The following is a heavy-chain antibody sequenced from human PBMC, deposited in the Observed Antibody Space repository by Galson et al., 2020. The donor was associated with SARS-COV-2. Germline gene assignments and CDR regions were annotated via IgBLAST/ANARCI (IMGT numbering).Heavy chain of an antibody. CDR2: TYYRSKWYY. Sequence: SQTLSLTCAISGDSVSSNSVAWHWIRQSPSRGLEWLGRTYYRSKWYYDYAASVQSRITINPDTSKNQFSLQLNSVTPEDTAVYYCARGLAGGNYYDPFDYWGQGSLVTVSS. CDR3: ARGLAGGNYYDPFDY. J-gene: IGHJ4*02. V-gene: IGHV6-1*01. D-gene: IGHD1-26*01. CDR1: GDSVSSNSVA.